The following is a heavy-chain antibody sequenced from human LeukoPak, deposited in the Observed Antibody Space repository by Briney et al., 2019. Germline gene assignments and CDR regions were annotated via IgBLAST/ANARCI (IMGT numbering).Heavy chain of an antibody. J-gene: IGHJ4*02. CDR3: ARGGSAYDILTGYHTPPDY. D-gene: IGHD3-9*01. Sequence: SETLSLTCSVSGGSISSFYWSWIRQPPGKGLEWIGYIYYSGSTNYNPSLKSRVTISVDTSKNQFSLKLSSVTAADTAVYYCARGGSAYDILTGYHTPPDYWGQGTLVTVSS. CDR1: GGSISSFY. CDR2: IYYSGST. V-gene: IGHV4-59*01.